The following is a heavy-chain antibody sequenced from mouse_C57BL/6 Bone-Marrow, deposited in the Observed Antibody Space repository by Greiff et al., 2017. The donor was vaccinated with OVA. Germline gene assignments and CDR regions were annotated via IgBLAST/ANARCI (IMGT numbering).Heavy chain of an antibody. CDR1: GYTFTDYY. CDR2: INPYNGGT. Sequence: VQLQQSGPVLVKPGASVKMSCKASGYTFTDYYMNWVKQSHGKSLEWIGVINPYNGGTSYNQKFKGKATLTVDKSSSTAYMELNSLTSEDSAVYYCARDYYGSSWDYFDYWGQGTTLTVSS. V-gene: IGHV1-19*01. D-gene: IGHD1-1*01. J-gene: IGHJ2*01. CDR3: ARDYYGSSWDYFDY.